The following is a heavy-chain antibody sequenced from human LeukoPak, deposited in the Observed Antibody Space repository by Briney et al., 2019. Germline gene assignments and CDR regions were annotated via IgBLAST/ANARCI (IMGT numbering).Heavy chain of an antibody. J-gene: IGHJ4*02. V-gene: IGHV4-59*01. CDR3: ARDRDY. CDR2: IYYSGST. CDR1: GGSISSYY. Sequence: SETLSLTCTVSGGSISSYYWSWIRQPPGKGLEWIGFIYYSGSTNYNPSLKSRVTISVDTSKNQFSLKLSSVTAADTAVYYCARDRDYWGQGTLVTVSS.